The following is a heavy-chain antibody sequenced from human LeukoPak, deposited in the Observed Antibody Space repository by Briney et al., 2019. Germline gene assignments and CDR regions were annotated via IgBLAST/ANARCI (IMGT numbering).Heavy chain of an antibody. Sequence: GGSLRLSCAASGFTFSSYAMHWVRQAPGKGLKWVAVISYDGSSQHYADSMKGRFTISRDNSKNTLYLQMNSLRAEDTAVYYCSREGGYSGTYSAPLPSSFKYYFDYWGQGTLVTVSS. CDR1: GFTFSSYA. CDR2: ISYDGSSQ. V-gene: IGHV3-30-3*01. CDR3: SREGGYSGTYSAPLPSSFKYYFDY. D-gene: IGHD1-26*01. J-gene: IGHJ4*02.